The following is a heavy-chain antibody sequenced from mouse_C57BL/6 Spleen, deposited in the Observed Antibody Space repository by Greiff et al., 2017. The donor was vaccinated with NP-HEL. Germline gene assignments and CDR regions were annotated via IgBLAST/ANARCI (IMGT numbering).Heavy chain of an antibody. CDR1: GYAFSSSW. Sequence: VQLQQSGPELVKPGASVKISCKASGYAFSSSWMNWVKQRPGKGLEWIGRIYPGDGDTNYNGKFKGKATLTADKSSSTAYMQLSSLTSEDSAVYFCARFYDYAMDYWGQRTSVTVSS. CDR3: ARFYDYAMDY. J-gene: IGHJ4*01. CDR2: IYPGDGDT. V-gene: IGHV1-82*01. D-gene: IGHD2-3*01.